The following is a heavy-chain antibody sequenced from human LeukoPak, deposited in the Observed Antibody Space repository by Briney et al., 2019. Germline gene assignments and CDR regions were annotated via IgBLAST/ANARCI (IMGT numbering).Heavy chain of an antibody. CDR3: ARHGFYGDSARRKFDP. Sequence: PSETLSLTCTVYNGSFSGYYWSWIRQPPGTGLEWIGEISHSGYTNLNPSLKSRLTISLDTSKNHFSLRLTSLTAADTAVYHCARHGFYGDSARRKFDPWGQGTLVTVSS. V-gene: IGHV4-34*01. CDR2: ISHSGYT. J-gene: IGHJ5*02. CDR1: NGSFSGYY. D-gene: IGHD4-17*01.